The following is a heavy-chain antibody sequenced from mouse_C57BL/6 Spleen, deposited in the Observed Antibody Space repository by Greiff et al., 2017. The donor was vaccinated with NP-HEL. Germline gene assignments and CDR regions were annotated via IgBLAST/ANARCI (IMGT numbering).Heavy chain of an antibody. CDR3: ARRVAPYFDY. Sequence: EVHLVESGGGLVKPGGSLKLSCAASGFTFSDYGMHWVRQAPEKGLEWVAYISSGSSTIYYADTVKGRFTISRDNAKNTLFLQMTSLRSEDTAMYYCARRVAPYFDYWGQGTTLTVSS. CDR1: GFTFSDYG. V-gene: IGHV5-17*01. J-gene: IGHJ2*01. D-gene: IGHD1-1*02. CDR2: ISSGSSTI.